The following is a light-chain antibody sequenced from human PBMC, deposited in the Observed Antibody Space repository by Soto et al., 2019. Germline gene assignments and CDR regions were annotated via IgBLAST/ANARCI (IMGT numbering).Light chain of an antibody. CDR2: EGN. J-gene: IGLJ1*01. Sequence: QSALTQPPSASGSPGQSITISCTGTSSDVGAYNFVSWYQQHPGKAPKLMIYEGNRRPSGVPDRFSGSKSGNTASLTVSGLQAEDEADYYCSSYVGSDTFVFGSGTKVTVL. V-gene: IGLV2-8*01. CDR1: SSDVGAYNF. CDR3: SSYVGSDTFV.